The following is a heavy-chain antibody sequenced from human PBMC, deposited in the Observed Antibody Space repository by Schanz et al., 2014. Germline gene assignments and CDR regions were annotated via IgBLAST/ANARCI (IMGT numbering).Heavy chain of an antibody. CDR1: GGTFSSYT. V-gene: IGHV1-69*02. CDR2: IIPILGIA. D-gene: IGHD6-19*01. J-gene: IGHJ2*01. CDR3: ARLSVAGRPHVNYWYFDL. Sequence: QVQLVQSEAEVKKPGSSVKVSCKASGGTFSSYTISWLRQAPGQGLEWMGRIIPILGIANYAQNFQGRVTIPADKSTSTAYMELTSLRSEDTAVYYCARLSVAGRPHVNYWYFDLWGRGTLVTVSS.